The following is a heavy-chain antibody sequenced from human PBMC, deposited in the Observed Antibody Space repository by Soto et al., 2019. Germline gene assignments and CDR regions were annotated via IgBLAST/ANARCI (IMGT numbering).Heavy chain of an antibody. CDR2: IYHSGST. V-gene: IGHV4-4*02. CDR3: ARERGAMVTDNYYGMDV. CDR1: GGSISSSNW. D-gene: IGHD5-18*01. Sequence: SETLSLTCAVSGGSISSSNWWSWVRQPPGKGLEWIGEIYHSGSTNYNPSLKSRVTISVDKSKNQFSLKLSSVTAADTAVYYCARERGAMVTDNYYGMDVWGKGTTVTVPS. J-gene: IGHJ6*04.